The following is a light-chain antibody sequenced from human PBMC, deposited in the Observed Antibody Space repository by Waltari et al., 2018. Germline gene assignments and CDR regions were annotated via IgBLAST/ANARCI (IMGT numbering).Light chain of an antibody. V-gene: IGLV2-14*01. J-gene: IGLJ1*01. CDR2: EVS. CDR3: FSYTSTTPSYV. CDR1: SSDVGVYNY. Sequence: QSALTQPPSVSGSPGQSITISCTGTSSDVGVYNYVSWYQPHPGKAPKVMIYEVSNRPSGVSNRFSGSKSGNTASLTISGLQAEDEADYYCFSYTSTTPSYVFGTGTKVTVL.